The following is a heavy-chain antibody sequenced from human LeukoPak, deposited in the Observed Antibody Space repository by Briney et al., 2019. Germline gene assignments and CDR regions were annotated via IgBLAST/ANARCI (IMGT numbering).Heavy chain of an antibody. CDR1: GFTFSSYE. CDR3: ARDDLLHRNWFDP. Sequence: GGSLRLSCAASGFTFSSYEMNWVRQAPGKGLEWVSYISSSGSTIYYADSVKGRFTISRDNAKNSLYLQMNSLRVEDTAFYYCARDDLLHRNWFDPWGQGTLVTVSS. CDR2: ISSSGSTI. D-gene: IGHD3-22*01. J-gene: IGHJ5*02. V-gene: IGHV3-48*03.